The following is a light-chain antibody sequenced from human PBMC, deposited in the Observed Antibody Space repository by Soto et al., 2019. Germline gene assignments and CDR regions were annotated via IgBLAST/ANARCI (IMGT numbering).Light chain of an antibody. CDR3: CSYAGSSSYV. J-gene: IGLJ1*01. Sequence: QCALTQPASVSGSPGQSITISCTGTSSDVGSYNLVSWYQQHPGKAPKLMIYEVSKRPSGVSNRFSGSKSGNTASLTISGLQAADEADYYCCSYAGSSSYVFGTGTKVTVL. CDR2: EVS. CDR1: SSDVGSYNL. V-gene: IGLV2-23*02.